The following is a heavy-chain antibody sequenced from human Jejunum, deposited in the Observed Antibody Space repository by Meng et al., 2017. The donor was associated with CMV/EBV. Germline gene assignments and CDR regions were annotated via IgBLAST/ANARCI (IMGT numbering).Heavy chain of an antibody. Sequence: DDYTMHWVRPLPGKGLEWVSLISWDGGRAYYAESVKGRFTISRDNNKNSLYLQMNSLRTEDTALYYCVKDRGAVTGNYYYYAMDVWGQGTTVTVSS. J-gene: IGHJ6*02. V-gene: IGHV3-43*01. CDR2: ISWDGGRA. D-gene: IGHD3-16*01. CDR3: VKDRGAVTGNYYYYAMDV. CDR1: DDYT.